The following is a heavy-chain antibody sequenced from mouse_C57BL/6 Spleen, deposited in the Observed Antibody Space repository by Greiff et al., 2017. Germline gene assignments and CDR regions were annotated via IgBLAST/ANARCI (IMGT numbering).Heavy chain of an antibody. CDR3: ARSPVGY. CDR2: IHPKSGST. V-gene: IGHV1-64*01. Sequence: QVQLQQPGAELVKPGASVKLSCKASGYTFTSYWLPWVKQRPGQGLEWIGMIHPKSGSTIYKEKFKSNATLTVDKASSTAYMLLSSLTSEDSAVYYCARSPVGYWGQGTTLTGSS. CDR1: GYTFTSYW. J-gene: IGHJ2*01. D-gene: IGHD1-1*02.